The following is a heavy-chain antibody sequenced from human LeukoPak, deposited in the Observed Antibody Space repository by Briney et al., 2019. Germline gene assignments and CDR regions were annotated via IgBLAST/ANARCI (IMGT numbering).Heavy chain of an antibody. D-gene: IGHD5-18*01. J-gene: IGHJ4*02. CDR3: AKDTSGYSYGSFDY. V-gene: IGHV3-23*01. CDR2: ISGSGGST. CDR1: GFPFSSYA. Sequence: PGGSLRLSCAASGFPFSSYAMSWVRQAPGKGLEWVSAISGSGGSTYYADSVKGRFTISRDNSKNTLYLQMNSLRAEDTAVYYCAKDTSGYSYGSFDYWGQGTLVTVSS.